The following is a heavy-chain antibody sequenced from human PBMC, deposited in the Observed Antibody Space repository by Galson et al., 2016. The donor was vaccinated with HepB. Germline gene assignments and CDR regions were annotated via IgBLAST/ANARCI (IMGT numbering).Heavy chain of an antibody. J-gene: IGHJ4*02. CDR1: GFTFSGHW. CDR3: TRVAGAINF. V-gene: IGHV3-7*01. CDR2: INQDASEK. D-gene: IGHD1-26*01. Sequence: SLRLSCAASGFTFSGHWMNWVRQAPGKGLEWVANINQDASEKYYENSVRGRFTISRDNARNSVFLQMNSLRADDTAVYYCTRVAGAINFWGQGILVTVSS.